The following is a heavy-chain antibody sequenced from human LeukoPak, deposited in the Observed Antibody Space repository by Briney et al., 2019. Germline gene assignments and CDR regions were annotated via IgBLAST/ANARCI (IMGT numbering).Heavy chain of an antibody. Sequence: SETLSLTCAVYGGSFSGYYWSWIRQPPGKGLEWIGEINHSGSTNYNPSLKSRVTISVDTSKNQFSLKLSSVTAADTAVYYCARGEWELGYWGQGTLVTVFS. CDR1: GGSFSGYY. D-gene: IGHD1-26*01. J-gene: IGHJ4*02. CDR2: INHSGST. V-gene: IGHV4-34*01. CDR3: ARGEWELGY.